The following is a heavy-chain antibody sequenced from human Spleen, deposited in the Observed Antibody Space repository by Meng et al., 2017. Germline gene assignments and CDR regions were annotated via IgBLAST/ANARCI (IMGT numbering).Heavy chain of an antibody. D-gene: IGHD1-26*01. CDR2: IIPNNGGT. J-gene: IGHJ4*02. CDR1: GYTFTAYQ. CDR3: ARFPRRGSYCSEF. Sequence: ASVKVSCKASGYTFTAYQMHWVRQAPGQGLEWMGRIIPNNGGTNYAPRFQGRVTMTWDTSISTAYMELRRLRSDDTAVYYYARFPRRGSYCSEFWGQGTVVTVSS. V-gene: IGHV1-2*06.